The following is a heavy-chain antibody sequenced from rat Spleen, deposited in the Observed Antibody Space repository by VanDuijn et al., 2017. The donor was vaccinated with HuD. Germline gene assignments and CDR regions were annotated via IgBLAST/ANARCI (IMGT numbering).Heavy chain of an antibody. V-gene: IGHV5-29*01. Sequence: EVELVESGGGLVQPGRSMKLSCAASGFTFSNYGMAWVRQAPAKGLEWVATFSYDGFTTYYRDSVKGRFTISRNNAENTVYLQMNSLGSEETATYYCAKDKDGGYVMDAWGQGASVTVSS. CDR2: FSYDGFTT. J-gene: IGHJ4*01. D-gene: IGHD1-11*01. CDR1: GFTFSNYG. CDR3: AKDKDGGYVMDA.